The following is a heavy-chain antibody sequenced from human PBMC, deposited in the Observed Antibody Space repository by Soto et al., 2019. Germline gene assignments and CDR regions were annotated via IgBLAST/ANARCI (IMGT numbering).Heavy chain of an antibody. CDR2: IMPAFATP. CDR3: ALENGRQQLGGHYYYVLDV. D-gene: IGHD1-1*01. J-gene: IGHJ6*02. CDR1: GGTFSTSA. Sequence: QVQLVQSGSEVKKPGSSVKVSCKASGGTFSTSAISWVRQAPGQGLEWVGGIMPAFATPDYAQKFKGRVTITADESTTTACLELTSLRTDDTAVDYCALENGRQQLGGHYYYVLDVWGQGTAITVSS. V-gene: IGHV1-69*12.